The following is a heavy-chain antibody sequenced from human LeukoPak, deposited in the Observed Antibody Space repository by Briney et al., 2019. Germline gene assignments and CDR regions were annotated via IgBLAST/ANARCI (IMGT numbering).Heavy chain of an antibody. CDR3: ARDSTAAAGSYFDY. CDR2: IDLNNGAT. CDR1: GLTFIDYC. D-gene: IGHD6-13*01. Sequence: ASVELSCKAAGLTFIDYCSHWVRQAPGQGPEWRGWIDLNNGATKYAPKFQGRFTITSDTSINTAYMELSSLTSDDTAVYYCARDSTAAAGSYFDYWGQGTLVTVSS. V-gene: IGHV1-2*02. J-gene: IGHJ4*02.